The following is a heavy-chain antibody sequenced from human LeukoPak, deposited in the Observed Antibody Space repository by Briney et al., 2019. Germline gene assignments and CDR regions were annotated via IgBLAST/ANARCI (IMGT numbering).Heavy chain of an antibody. J-gene: IGHJ4*02. D-gene: IGHD6-19*01. Sequence: ASVKVSCKASGYTFTGYYMHWVRQAPGQGLEWMGWINPNSGGTNYAQKFQDRVTMTRDTSISTAYMELSRLRSDDTAVYYCARVTIPGIAVAGCLGYWGQGTLVTVSS. CDR2: INPNSGGT. CDR3: ARVTIPGIAVAGCLGY. V-gene: IGHV1-2*02. CDR1: GYTFTGYY.